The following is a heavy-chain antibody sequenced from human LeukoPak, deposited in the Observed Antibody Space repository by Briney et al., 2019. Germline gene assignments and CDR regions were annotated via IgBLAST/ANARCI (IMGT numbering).Heavy chain of an antibody. V-gene: IGHV4-59*01. J-gene: IGHJ5*02. Sequence: SETLSLTCTVSGGSISSYYWSWIRQPPGKGLEWIGYIYYSGSTNYNPSLKSRVTISVDMSKNQFSLKLSSVTAADTAVYYCARGITIFGVVKGNWFDPWGQGTLVTVSS. CDR3: ARGITIFGVVKGNWFDP. CDR2: IYYSGST. D-gene: IGHD3-3*01. CDR1: GGSISSYY.